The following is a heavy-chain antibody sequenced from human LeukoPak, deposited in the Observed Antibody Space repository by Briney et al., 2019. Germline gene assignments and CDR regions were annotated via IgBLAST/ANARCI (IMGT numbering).Heavy chain of an antibody. J-gene: IGHJ4*02. CDR2: STRPGTTT. CDR1: GFTFSAYS. Sequence: AGSLRLSCATSGFTFSAYSLGGVRQAPGKGLLWVSHSTRPGTTTYYAESVRGRFTISRDKAKNPLYLQMNSLRAEDTAVYYCARDAYGVCDYWGQGTLVTVSS. V-gene: IGHV3-48*01. CDR3: ARDAYGVCDY. D-gene: IGHD4-17*01.